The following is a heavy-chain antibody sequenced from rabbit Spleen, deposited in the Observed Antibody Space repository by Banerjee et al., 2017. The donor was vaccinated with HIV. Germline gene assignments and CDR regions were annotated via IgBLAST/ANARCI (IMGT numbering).Heavy chain of an antibody. CDR3: ASAYSDIYFDL. J-gene: IGHJ4*01. CDR1: GVSFSGNSY. V-gene: IGHV1S40*01. Sequence: QSLEESGGDLVKPGASLTLTCIASGVSFSGNSYMCWVRQAPGKGLEWIACIDTGSSGFTYFASWAKGRFSISKTSSTTVTLQLTGLTAADTATYFCASAYSDIYFDLWGPGTLVTVS. D-gene: IGHD6-1*01. CDR2: IDTGSSGFT.